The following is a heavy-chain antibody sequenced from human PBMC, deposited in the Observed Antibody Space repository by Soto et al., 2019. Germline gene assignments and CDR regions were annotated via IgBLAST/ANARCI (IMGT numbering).Heavy chain of an antibody. D-gene: IGHD1-1*01. J-gene: IGHJ4*02. V-gene: IGHV3-30*18. CDR2: ISYDGSNK. CDR3: AKEPYTGPIDY. Sequence: QVQLVESGGGVVQPGRSLRLSCAASGFTFSSYGMHWVRQAPGKGLEWVAVISYDGSNKYYADSVKGRFTLSRDNVKNTLYLQLTSLRAEDTAGYYCAKEPYTGPIDYWGQGALVTVSS. CDR1: GFTFSSYG.